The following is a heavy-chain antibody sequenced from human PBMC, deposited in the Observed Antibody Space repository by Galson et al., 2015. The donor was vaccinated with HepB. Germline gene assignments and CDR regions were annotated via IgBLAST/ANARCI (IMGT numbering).Heavy chain of an antibody. CDR3: AKSRNYGGATDAFDI. J-gene: IGHJ3*02. CDR1: GFTFSNYA. CDR2: TSSSGGSP. Sequence: SLRLSCAASGFTFSNYAMSWVRQAPGKGLEWVSGTSSSGGSPYYADSVKGRFTISRDNSKNTLYLQMNSLRAEDTAVYSCAKSRNYGGATDAFDIWGQGTMVTVSS. D-gene: IGHD4-23*01. V-gene: IGHV3-23*01.